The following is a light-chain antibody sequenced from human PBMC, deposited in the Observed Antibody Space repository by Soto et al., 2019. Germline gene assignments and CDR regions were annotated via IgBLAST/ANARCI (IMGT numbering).Light chain of an antibody. J-gene: IGKJ2*01. CDR3: QQRSNWPPDKYT. V-gene: IGKV3-11*01. CDR2: DAS. CDR1: QSVSSY. Sequence: EIVLTQSPATLSLSPGERATLSCRASQSVSSYLAWYQQKPGQAPRLLIYDASNRATGIPARFSGSGSGTDFTLTISSLEPEDFAVDYCQQRSNWPPDKYTFGQGTKLEI.